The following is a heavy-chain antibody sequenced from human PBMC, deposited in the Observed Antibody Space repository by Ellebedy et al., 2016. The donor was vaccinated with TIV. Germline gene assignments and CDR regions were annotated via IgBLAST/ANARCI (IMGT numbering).Heavy chain of an antibody. Sequence: AASVKVSCKASGYTFTRYYMHWVRQAPGQGLEWMGIINPSGGSTSYAQKFQGRVTMTRDTSTGTVYMELSSLKSEDTAVYYCARSGLPADVQSSGSYWGLDYWGQGTLVTVSS. D-gene: IGHD1-26*01. J-gene: IGHJ4*02. CDR2: INPSGGST. V-gene: IGHV1-46*01. CDR3: ARSGLPADVQSSGSYWGLDY. CDR1: GYTFTRYY.